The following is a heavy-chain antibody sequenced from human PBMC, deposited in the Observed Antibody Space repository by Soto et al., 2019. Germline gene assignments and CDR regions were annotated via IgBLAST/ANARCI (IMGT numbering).Heavy chain of an antibody. CDR1: GGSITSYY. CDR2: IFYSGSSGST. CDR3: ARDRGNYAIDY. J-gene: IGHJ4*02. D-gene: IGHD4-4*01. V-gene: IGHV4-59*01. Sequence: SETLSLTCSVSGGSITSYYWSWIRQPPGKGLEWIGYIFYSGSSGSTNYNPSLKSRVTISVDTSKNHFSLKLSSVTAADTAVYYCARDRGNYAIDYWGQGTLVTVSS.